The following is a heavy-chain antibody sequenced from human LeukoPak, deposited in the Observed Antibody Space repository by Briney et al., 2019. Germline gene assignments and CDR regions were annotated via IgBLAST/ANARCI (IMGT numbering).Heavy chain of an antibody. CDR3: AKGGHSPWYFDY. CDR1: GFTFSSYA. J-gene: IGHJ4*02. Sequence: GGSLRLSCAASGFTFSSYAMHWVRQAPGKGLEWVSAISGSGGSTYYADSVKGRFTISRDNSKNTLYLQMNSLRAEDTAVYYCAKGGHSPWYFDYWGQGTLVTVSS. V-gene: IGHV3-23*01. D-gene: IGHD6-13*01. CDR2: ISGSGGST.